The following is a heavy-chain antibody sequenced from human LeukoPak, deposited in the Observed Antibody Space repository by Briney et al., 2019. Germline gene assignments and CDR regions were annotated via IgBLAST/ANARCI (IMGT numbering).Heavy chain of an antibody. CDR2: IWYDGSNK. V-gene: IGHV3-33*08. CDR3: ARDSVWPD. Sequence: GGSLRLSCAAAGFTFSSYWMHWVRQAPGKGLEWVAVIWYDGSNKYYADSVKGRFTISRDNSKKTLYLQMNSLRAEDTAVYYCARDSVWPDWGQGTLVTVSS. CDR1: GFTFSSYW. D-gene: IGHD3-16*01. J-gene: IGHJ4*02.